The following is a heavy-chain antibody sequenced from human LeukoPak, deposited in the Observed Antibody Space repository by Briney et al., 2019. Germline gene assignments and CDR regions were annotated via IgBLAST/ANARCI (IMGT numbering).Heavy chain of an antibody. CDR1: GYTFTSYG. Sequence: ASVKVSCKASGYTFTSYGISWVRQAPGQGLEWMGWISAYNGNTNYAQKLQGRVTMTTDISTSTAYMELRSLRSDDTAVYYCARDDAIWGVIYYDSSSTDYWGQGTLVTVSS. D-gene: IGHD3-22*01. J-gene: IGHJ4*02. CDR3: ARDDAIWGVIYYDSSSTDY. CDR2: ISAYNGNT. V-gene: IGHV1-18*01.